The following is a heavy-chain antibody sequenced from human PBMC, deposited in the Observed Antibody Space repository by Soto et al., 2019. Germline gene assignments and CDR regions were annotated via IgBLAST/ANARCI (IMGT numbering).Heavy chain of an antibody. V-gene: IGHV1-69*13. Sequence: SVKVSCKASGGTFSSYAISWVRQAPGQGLEWMGGIIPIFGTANYAQKFQGRVTITADESTSTAYMELSSLRSEDTAVYYCARVPPGAMVPFDYWGQGTLVTVSS. CDR1: GGTFSSYA. D-gene: IGHD5-18*01. CDR2: IIPIFGTA. CDR3: ARVPPGAMVPFDY. J-gene: IGHJ4*02.